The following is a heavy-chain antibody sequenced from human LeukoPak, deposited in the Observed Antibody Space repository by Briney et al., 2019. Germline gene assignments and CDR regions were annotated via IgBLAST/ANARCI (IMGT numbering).Heavy chain of an antibody. CDR2: IYYSGST. CDR1: GGSISSSSYY. D-gene: IGHD2-21*01. Sequence: PSETLSLTCTVSGGSISSSSYYWGWIRQPPGKGLEWIGSIYYSGSTYYNPSFKSRVTISVDTSKNQFSLKLSSVTAADTAVYYCARGVVIAPQTFDYWAREPWSPSPQ. CDR3: ARGVVIAPQTFDY. J-gene: IGHJ4*02. V-gene: IGHV4-39*07.